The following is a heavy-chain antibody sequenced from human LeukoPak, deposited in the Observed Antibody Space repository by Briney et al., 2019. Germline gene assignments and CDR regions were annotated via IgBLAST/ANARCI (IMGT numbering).Heavy chain of an antibody. D-gene: IGHD3-22*01. J-gene: IGHJ4*02. V-gene: IGHV3-23*01. CDR1: GFTFSSYA. CDR2: ISGSGGST. CDR3: AKQYYYDSSGYYGDY. Sequence: PGGSLRLSCAASGFTFSSYAMSWVRQAPGEGLEWVSAISGSGGSTYYADSVKGRFTISRDNSKNTLYLQMNSLRAEDTAVYYCAKQYYYDSSGYYGDYWGQGTLVTVSS.